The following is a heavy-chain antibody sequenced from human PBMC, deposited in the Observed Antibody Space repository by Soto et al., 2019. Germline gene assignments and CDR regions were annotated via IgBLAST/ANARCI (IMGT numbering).Heavy chain of an antibody. CDR1: GYTFTSHG. J-gene: IGHJ4*02. Sequence: VASVKVSCKASGYTFTSHGISWVRQAPGQGLEWVGWINPNNDNSVSAQKFQDRVTLTTDTSTSTVYMELRSLTSDDTAFYYCARTPTYSRLGDHWGQGTLVTVSS. D-gene: IGHD3-22*01. V-gene: IGHV1-18*04. CDR2: INPNNDNS. CDR3: ARTPTYSRLGDH.